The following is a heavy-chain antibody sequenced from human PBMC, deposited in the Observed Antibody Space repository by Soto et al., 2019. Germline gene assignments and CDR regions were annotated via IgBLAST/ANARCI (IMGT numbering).Heavy chain of an antibody. CDR2: ISYDGSNK. CDR1: GFTFSSYA. D-gene: IGHD5-18*01. Sequence: GGSLRLSCAASGFTFSSYAMHWVRQAPGKGLEWVAVISYDGSNKYYADSVKGRFTISRDNSKNTLYLQMNSLRAEDTAVYYCARDHGPAGARTSGYSYGYYIDYWGQGTLVTVSS. J-gene: IGHJ4*02. V-gene: IGHV3-30-3*01. CDR3: ARDHGPAGARTSGYSYGYYIDY.